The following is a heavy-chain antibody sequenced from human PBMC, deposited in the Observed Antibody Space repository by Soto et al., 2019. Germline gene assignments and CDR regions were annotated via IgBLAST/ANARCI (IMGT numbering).Heavy chain of an antibody. D-gene: IGHD2-15*01. Sequence: GGSLRLSCAASGFTFSGSAMHWVRQASGKGLEWVGRIRSKANSYATAYAASVKGRFTISRDDSKNTAYLQMNSLKTEDTAVYYCTRQRYCSGGSCSRGFYYYYRDVWGKGTTVTVSS. CDR1: GFTFSGSA. CDR2: IRSKANSYAT. CDR3: TRQRYCSGGSCSRGFYYYYRDV. J-gene: IGHJ6*03. V-gene: IGHV3-73*01.